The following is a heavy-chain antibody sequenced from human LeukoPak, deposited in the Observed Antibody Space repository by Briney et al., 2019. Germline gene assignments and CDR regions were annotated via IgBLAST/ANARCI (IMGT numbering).Heavy chain of an antibody. Sequence: PGGSLRLSCAVSGFTFSRSSMNWVRQAPGKGLEWVSYISGSGSSIYYADSVKGRFTISRDSAKNSLYLQMNSLRAEDTAVYYCARGKMGYYGMDVWGQGTTVTVSS. V-gene: IGHV3-48*01. CDR3: ARGKMGYYGMDV. CDR1: GFTFSRSS. CDR2: ISGSGSSI. J-gene: IGHJ6*02. D-gene: IGHD2-8*01.